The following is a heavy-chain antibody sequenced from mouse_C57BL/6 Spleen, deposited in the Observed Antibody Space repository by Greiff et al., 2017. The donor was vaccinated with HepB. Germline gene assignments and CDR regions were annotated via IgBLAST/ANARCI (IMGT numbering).Heavy chain of an antibody. Sequence: EVHLVESGGGLVKPGGSLKLSCAASGFTFSDYGMHWVRQAPEKGLEWVAYISSGSSTIYYADTVKGRFTISRDNAKNTLFLQMTSLRSEDTAMYYCARNFYDYDGPWFAYWGQGTLVTVSA. V-gene: IGHV5-17*01. CDR3: ARNFYDYDGPWFAY. CDR2: ISSGSSTI. CDR1: GFTFSDYG. J-gene: IGHJ3*01. D-gene: IGHD2-4*01.